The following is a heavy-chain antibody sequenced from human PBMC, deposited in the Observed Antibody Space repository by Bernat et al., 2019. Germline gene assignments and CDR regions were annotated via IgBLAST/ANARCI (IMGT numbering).Heavy chain of an antibody. J-gene: IGHJ3*02. V-gene: IGHV3-23*01. CDR3: AKDRPRVVIDAFDI. CDR2: IIGSGGST. D-gene: IGHD4-23*01. Sequence: EVQLLESGGGLVQPGGSLRLSCAASGFTFSSYAMTWVRQAPGKGLEWVSGIIGSGGSTYYADCVKGRLTISRDYSKNTLYLQMKSLRAEDTAVYYCAKDRPRVVIDAFDIWGQGTMVTVSS. CDR1: GFTFSSYA.